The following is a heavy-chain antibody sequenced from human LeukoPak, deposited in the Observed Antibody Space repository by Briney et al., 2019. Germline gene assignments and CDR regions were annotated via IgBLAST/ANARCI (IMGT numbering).Heavy chain of an antibody. Sequence: ASVKVSCKASGYTFTGYYMHWVRQAPGQGLEWMGWINPNSGGTNYAQKFQGRVTMTRDTSISTAYMELSSLRSEDTAVYYCAREYYDILTGYYIPHYFDYWGQGTLVTVSS. CDR1: GYTFTGYY. D-gene: IGHD3-9*01. J-gene: IGHJ4*02. V-gene: IGHV1-2*02. CDR3: AREYYDILTGYYIPHYFDY. CDR2: INPNSGGT.